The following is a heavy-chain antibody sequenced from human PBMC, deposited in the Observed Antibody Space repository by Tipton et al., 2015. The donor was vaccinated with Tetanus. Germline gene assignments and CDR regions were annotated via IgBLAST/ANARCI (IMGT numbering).Heavy chain of an antibody. CDR1: GGTFSSYA. D-gene: IGHD5-12*01. J-gene: IGHJ4*02. Sequence: QLVQSGPEVKKPGSSVKVSCKTSGGTFSSYAISWVRQAPGQGLEWMGGIIPIFGTANYAQKFQGRVTITADESTSTAYMELSSLRSESTAVYYCGRDLRTDSGYGDYWGQRTLVTVSA. CDR3: GRDLRTDSGYGDY. V-gene: IGHV1-69*01. CDR2: IIPIFGTA.